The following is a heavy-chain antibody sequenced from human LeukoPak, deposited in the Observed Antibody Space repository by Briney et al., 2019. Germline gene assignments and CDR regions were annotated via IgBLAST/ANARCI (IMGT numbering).Heavy chain of an antibody. CDR1: GYIFTSYW. V-gene: IGHV5-51*01. CDR3: ARLEQWLPPDY. Sequence: GESLQISCKGSGYIFTSYWIGWVRQLPGKGLEWMGIIYPGDSDTRYSPSFQGQVTISADKSISTAYLQWSSLKASDTAMYYCARLEQWLPPDYWGQGTLVTVSS. J-gene: IGHJ4*02. CDR2: IYPGDSDT. D-gene: IGHD6-19*01.